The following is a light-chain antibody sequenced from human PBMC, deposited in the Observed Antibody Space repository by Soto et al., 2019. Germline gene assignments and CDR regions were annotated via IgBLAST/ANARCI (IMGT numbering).Light chain of an antibody. Sequence: EIVLTQSPGTLSLSPGERVTISCRASQSVPANYLAWYQQKPGQAPRLLIYGASSRATGIPDRFSGSGSGTDFTLTVSRLEPEDFAVYYCQQYGTPWWTFGQGARVEIK. CDR2: GAS. J-gene: IGKJ1*01. V-gene: IGKV3-20*01. CDR3: QQYGTPWWT. CDR1: QSVPANY.